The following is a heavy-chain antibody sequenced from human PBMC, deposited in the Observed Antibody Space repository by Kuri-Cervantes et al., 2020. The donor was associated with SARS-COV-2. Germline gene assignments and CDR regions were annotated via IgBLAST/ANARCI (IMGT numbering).Heavy chain of an antibody. CDR2: ISGSGGST. J-gene: IGHJ6*02. Sequence: GGSLRLSCAASGFTFSTYTLSWVRQAPGRGLEWVSAISGSGGSTYYADSVKGRFTISRDNSKNTLYLQMNSLRAEDTAVYYCSYGGQRYSYGMDAWGQGTTVTVSS. D-gene: IGHD3-16*01. CDR1: GFTFSTYT. V-gene: IGHV3-23*01. CDR3: SYGGQRYSYGMDA.